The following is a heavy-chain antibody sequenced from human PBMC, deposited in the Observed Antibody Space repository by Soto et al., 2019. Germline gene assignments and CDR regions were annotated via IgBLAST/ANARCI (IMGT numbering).Heavy chain of an antibody. CDR1: GLTVSSNF. J-gene: IGHJ6*02. V-gene: IGHV3-53*01. Sequence: EVQLVESGGGLIQPGGSLRLSCVASGLTVSSNFMTWVRQAPGKGLEWVSLLHRGGTTYYADSVRGRFTISRDNSKNALYLQMNSLRAEDTAVYYCTRGAGSSWVYEYGLDVWGQGTAVTVSS. CDR3: TRGAGSSWVYEYGLDV. D-gene: IGHD6-13*01. CDR2: LHRGGTT.